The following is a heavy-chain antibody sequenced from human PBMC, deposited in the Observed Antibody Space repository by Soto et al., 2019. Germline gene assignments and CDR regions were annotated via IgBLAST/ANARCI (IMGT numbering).Heavy chain of an antibody. Sequence: ETLSLTCTVSGGSISTFYWSWIRQPPGKALEWIGYIHSSGSTNYNPSLKSRVAISVDTAKNQFSLKLSSVTAADTAVYYCARDSTWGVGYFDFWGQGTLVTVSS. J-gene: IGHJ4*02. V-gene: IGHV4-59*01. CDR3: ARDSTWGVGYFDF. CDR1: GGSISTFY. D-gene: IGHD3-16*01. CDR2: IHSSGST.